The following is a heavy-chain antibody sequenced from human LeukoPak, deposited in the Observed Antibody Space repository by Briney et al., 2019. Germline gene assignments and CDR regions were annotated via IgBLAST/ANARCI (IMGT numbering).Heavy chain of an antibody. CDR2: IYSDGAT. V-gene: IGHV3-53*01. CDR1: GFNVSSNY. Sequence: GGSLRLSCAASGFNVSSNYMTWVRQAPGKGLEWVSVIYSDGATYYADSVKGRFTISRDISKNMLYLQMNSLRAEDTAVYYCARGISTIIRGGYHYYGMDLWGQGTTVTVSS. CDR3: ARGISTIIRGGYHYYGMDL. J-gene: IGHJ6*02. D-gene: IGHD1-1*01.